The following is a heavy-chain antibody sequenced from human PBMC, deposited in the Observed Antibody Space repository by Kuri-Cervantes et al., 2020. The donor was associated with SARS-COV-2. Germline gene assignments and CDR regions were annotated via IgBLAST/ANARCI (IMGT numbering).Heavy chain of an antibody. CDR2: VYSSGTT. V-gene: IGHV4-59*13. J-gene: IGHJ4*02. CDR1: DCSISPYY. Sequence: ESLKISCTVSDCSISPYYWGWIRQPPRKGLQWIGFVYSSGTTNYSPSLGSRVTMSVDTSKNKSSLNVSSVTAADTAVYYCARLRLGTDTYDSSGYYYFDYCGQGTLVTVSS. D-gene: IGHD3-22*01. CDR3: ARLRLGTDTYDSSGYYYFDY.